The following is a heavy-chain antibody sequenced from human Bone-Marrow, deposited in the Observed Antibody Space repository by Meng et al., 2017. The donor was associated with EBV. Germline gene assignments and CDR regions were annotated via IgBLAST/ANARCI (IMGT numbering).Heavy chain of an antibody. Sequence: QGQLGGCGGGLVKPGGSLRLSWAASGFTFSDYYMSWIRQAPGKGLEWVSYISNSGGTTYYADSVKGRFTISRDNTKNSLYMQMNSLRDEDTAVYYCARRSTIYSGRFDFWGQGTLVTVSS. V-gene: IGHV3-11*01. CDR2: ISNSGGTT. J-gene: IGHJ4*02. D-gene: IGHD5/OR15-5a*01. CDR3: ARRSTIYSGRFDF. CDR1: GFTFSDYY.